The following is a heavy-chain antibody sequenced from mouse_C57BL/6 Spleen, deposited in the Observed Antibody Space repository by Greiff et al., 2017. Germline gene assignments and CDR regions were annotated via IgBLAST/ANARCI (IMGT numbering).Heavy chain of an antibody. Sequence: VKLVESGPGLVQPSQSLSITCTVSGFSLTSYGVHWVRQSPGKGLEWLGVIWRGGSTDYNAAFMSRLSITKDNSKSQVFFKMNSLQADDTAIYYCAKDSSTLYWYFDVWGTGSTVTVSS. CDR3: AKDSSTLYWYFDV. CDR2: IWRGGST. J-gene: IGHJ1*03. CDR1: GFSLTSYG. V-gene: IGHV2-5*01. D-gene: IGHD1-1*01.